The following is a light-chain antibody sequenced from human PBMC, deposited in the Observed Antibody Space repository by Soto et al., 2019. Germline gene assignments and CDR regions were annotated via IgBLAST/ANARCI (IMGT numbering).Light chain of an antibody. CDR3: QQRSNWPWT. CDR1: QSVSSY. V-gene: IGKV3-11*01. J-gene: IGKJ1*01. CDR2: DAS. Sequence: EIVLTQSPATLSLSPGERATLSCRASQSVSSYLAWYQQKPGQAPRLLIYDASNRSAGIAARFSGSGSVTDFTRTISSLEPEDFAVYYCQQRSNWPWTFGQGTKVEIK.